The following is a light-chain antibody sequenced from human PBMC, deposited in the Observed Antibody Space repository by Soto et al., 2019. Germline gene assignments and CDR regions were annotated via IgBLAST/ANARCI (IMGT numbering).Light chain of an antibody. CDR2: EVS. Sequence: QSALTQPASVSGSPGQSITISCTGTSSDVGGYNYVSWYQQHPGKAPKLIIYEVSDRPSGVSHRFSGSKSGNTASLTISGLQAEDEADYYCSSYTTDISPYVFGTGTKVTVL. V-gene: IGLV2-14*01. CDR3: SSYTTDISPYV. J-gene: IGLJ1*01. CDR1: SSDVGGYNY.